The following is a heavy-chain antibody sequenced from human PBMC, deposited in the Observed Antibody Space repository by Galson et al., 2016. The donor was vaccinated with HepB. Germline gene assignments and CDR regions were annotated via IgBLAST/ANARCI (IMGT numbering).Heavy chain of an antibody. D-gene: IGHD6-6*01. CDR1: GGSIRRTGYY. Sequence: SEILSLTCTVSGGSIRRTGYYWVWVRQPPGKGLEWIGNIFYRGTIYSNPYFDSRVTISIDTSKDLFHLQLSSVTAAVTAVYYCTSPCSTTSQLDYWGQGTLVTVSS. V-gene: IGHV4-39*01. CDR3: TSPCSTTSQLDY. J-gene: IGHJ4*02. CDR2: IFYRGTI.